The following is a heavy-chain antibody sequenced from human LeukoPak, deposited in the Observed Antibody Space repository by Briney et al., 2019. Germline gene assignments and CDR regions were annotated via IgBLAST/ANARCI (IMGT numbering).Heavy chain of an antibody. CDR1: GFTFSSYE. V-gene: IGHV3-48*03. CDR2: ISSSGSTR. D-gene: IGHD6-19*01. J-gene: IGHJ6*03. CDR3: ARDDCLPYSSGWYGIRSYYYYMDV. Sequence: GESLRLSCAASGFTFSSYEMNWVRQAPEKGQEWVSYISSSGSTRYYADSVKGRFTASRDNAKNSLYLQMNSLRAEDTAVYYCARDDCLPYSSGWYGIRSYYYYMDVWGKGTTVTVSS.